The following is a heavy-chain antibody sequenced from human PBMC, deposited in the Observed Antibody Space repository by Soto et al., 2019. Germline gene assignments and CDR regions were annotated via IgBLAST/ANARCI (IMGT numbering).Heavy chain of an antibody. CDR2: ISGSGGST. V-gene: IGHV3-23*01. Sequence: EVQLLESGGGLVQPGGSLRLSCAASGFTFSSYAMSWVRQAPGKGLEWVSVISGSGGSTHYADSVKGRFTISRDNSKNTLYLQMNSLRAEDTAVYYCAKRAWGYFYFDYWGQGTLVTVSS. CDR3: AKRAWGYFYFDY. D-gene: IGHD1-26*01. J-gene: IGHJ4*02. CDR1: GFTFSSYA.